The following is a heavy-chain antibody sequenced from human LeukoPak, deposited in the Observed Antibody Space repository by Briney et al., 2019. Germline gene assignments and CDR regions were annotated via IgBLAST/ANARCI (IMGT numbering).Heavy chain of an antibody. Sequence: PPGGSLRHSCAASGFTFDDYAMHWVRQAPGKGLEWVSLISCDGGSTYYADSVKGRFTISRDNSKNSLYLQMNSLRAEDTALYYCSKSSSRYYYYYYMDVWGKGTTVTVSS. V-gene: IGHV3-43D*03. J-gene: IGHJ6*03. CDR2: ISCDGGST. CDR1: GFTFDDYA. CDR3: SKSSSRYYYYYYMDV.